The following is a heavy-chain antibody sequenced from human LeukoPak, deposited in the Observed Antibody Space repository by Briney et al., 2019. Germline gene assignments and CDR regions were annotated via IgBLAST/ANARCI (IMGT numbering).Heavy chain of an antibody. CDR3: ARDHWWAQRGGGFDY. J-gene: IGHJ4*02. CDR1: GYTFTGHY. CDR2: INPNSGGT. Sequence: ASVKVSCKASGYTFTGHYMHWVRQAPGQGLEWMGWINPNSGGTNYAQKFQGRVTMTRDTSISTAYMELSTLGSDDTAVYYCARDHWWAQRGGGFDYWGQGTLVTVSS. V-gene: IGHV1-2*02. D-gene: IGHD2-8*02.